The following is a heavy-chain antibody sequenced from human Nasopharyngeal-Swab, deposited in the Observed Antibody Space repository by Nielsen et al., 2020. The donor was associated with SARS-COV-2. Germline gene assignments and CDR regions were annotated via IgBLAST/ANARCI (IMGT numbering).Heavy chain of an antibody. CDR3: TTDRVYDYVWGSYRYFDY. CDR1: GFTFSNAW. Sequence: GGSLRLSFAASGFTFSNAWMSWVRQAPGKGLEWVGRIKSKTDGGTTDYAAPVKGRFTISRDDSKNTLYLQMNSLKTEDTAVYYCTTDRVYDYVWGSYRYFDYWGQGTLVTVSS. V-gene: IGHV3-15*01. D-gene: IGHD3-16*02. J-gene: IGHJ4*02. CDR2: IKSKTDGGTT.